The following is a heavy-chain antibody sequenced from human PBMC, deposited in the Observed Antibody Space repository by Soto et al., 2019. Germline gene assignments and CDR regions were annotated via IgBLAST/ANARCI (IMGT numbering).Heavy chain of an antibody. D-gene: IGHD4-17*01. CDR1: GGSISGGYS. J-gene: IGHJ3*02. V-gene: IGHV4-30-2*01. CDR3: AKEGDYSAFDI. Sequence: QVQLQESGSGLVRPSQTRSLTCTVSGGSISGGYSWGWIRQPPCKGLEWIGYVYHTGSSHYSPSLKNRVTMSVDKSKNHFSLRLTSVTAADTAVYFCAKEGDYSAFDIWGQGTMVIVSS. CDR2: VYHTGSS.